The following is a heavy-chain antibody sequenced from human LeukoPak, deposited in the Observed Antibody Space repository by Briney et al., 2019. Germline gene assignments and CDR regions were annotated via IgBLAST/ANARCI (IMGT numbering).Heavy chain of an antibody. J-gene: IGHJ2*01. Sequence: SETLSLTCTVSGVSISSYYWSWIRQPPGKGLEWIGYIYYSGSTNYNPSLKSRVTISVDRSKNQFSLKLSSVTAADTAVYYCARDKGQGVSHFDLWGRGTLVTVSS. CDR1: GVSISSYY. V-gene: IGHV4-59*12. CDR2: IYYSGST. CDR3: ARDKGQGVSHFDL. D-gene: IGHD3-10*01.